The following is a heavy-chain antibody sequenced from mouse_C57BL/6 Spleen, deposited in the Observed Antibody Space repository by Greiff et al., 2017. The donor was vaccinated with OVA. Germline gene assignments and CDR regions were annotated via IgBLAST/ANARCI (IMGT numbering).Heavy chain of an antibody. D-gene: IGHD2-1*01. J-gene: IGHJ3*01. V-gene: IGHV5-17*01. CDR3: AREGYYGNPAY. Sequence: EVQVVESGGGLVKPGGSLKLSCAASGFTFSDYGMHWVRQAPEKGLEWVAYISSGSSTIYYADTVKGRFTISRDNAKNTLFLQMTSLRSEDTAMYYCAREGYYGNPAYWGQGTMVTVSA. CDR2: ISSGSSTI. CDR1: GFTFSDYG.